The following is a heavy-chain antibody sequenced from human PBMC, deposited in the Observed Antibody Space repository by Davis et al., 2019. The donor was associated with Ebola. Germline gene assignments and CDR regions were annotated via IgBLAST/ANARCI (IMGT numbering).Heavy chain of an antibody. CDR1: GFSFSSYG. CDR3: AKDTSNIWFDV. Sequence: GESLKISCAAYGFSFSSYGMHWVRQARGEGLEWLTLISFDGSHKYYADSVQCRFTISRDNSRNTLYLQMNGLRVEDTAIYYCAKDTSNIWFDVWGQGTMVTVSS. J-gene: IGHJ3*01. CDR2: ISFDGSHK. V-gene: IGHV3-30*18. D-gene: IGHD1-26*01.